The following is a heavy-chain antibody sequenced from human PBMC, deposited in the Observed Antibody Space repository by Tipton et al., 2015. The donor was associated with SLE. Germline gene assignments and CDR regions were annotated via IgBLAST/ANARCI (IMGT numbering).Heavy chain of an antibody. CDR3: AKVGITDDY. Sequence: TLSLTCTVSGGSISSSIYYWVWIRQPPGKGLEWIGTIYYNGRTYCNPSLKSRVTMSLDTSKNQFSLKLRSVTAADTAFYYCAKVGITDDYWGQGSLVTVSS. D-gene: IGHD3-16*01. CDR1: GGSISSSIYY. CDR2: IYYNGRT. V-gene: IGHV4-39*07. J-gene: IGHJ4*02.